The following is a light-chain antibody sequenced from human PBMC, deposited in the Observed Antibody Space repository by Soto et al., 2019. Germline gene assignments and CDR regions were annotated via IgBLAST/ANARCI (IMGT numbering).Light chain of an antibody. Sequence: QSALTQPASVSGSPGQSITISCTGTSTDVGSYNLVSWYQQHPGKAPKLMIYGDTERPSGVSLRFSGSKSGNTASLTISGLRAEDEADYYCSSYATSSTRVFGGGTKVTVL. J-gene: IGLJ3*02. CDR1: STDVGSYNL. CDR2: GDT. CDR3: SSYATSSTRV. V-gene: IGLV2-23*01.